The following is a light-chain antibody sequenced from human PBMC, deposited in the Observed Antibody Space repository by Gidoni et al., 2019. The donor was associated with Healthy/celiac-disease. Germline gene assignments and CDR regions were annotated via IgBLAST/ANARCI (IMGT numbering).Light chain of an antibody. V-gene: IGKV1-33*01. CDR2: GAS. Sequence: ENQITQSPSSLSASVGDRVTITCHASQDISNYLTWYQQKPGKAPKLLIYGASNLETGVPSRFSGSGSGTDFTFTISSLQPEDIATYYCQQYGNLPPFTFGQGTRLEIK. J-gene: IGKJ5*01. CDR1: QDISNY. CDR3: QQYGNLPPFT.